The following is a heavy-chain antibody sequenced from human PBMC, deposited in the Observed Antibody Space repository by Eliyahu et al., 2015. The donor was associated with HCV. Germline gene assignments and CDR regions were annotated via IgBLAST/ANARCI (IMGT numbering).Heavy chain of an antibody. V-gene: IGHV3-7*01. J-gene: IGHJ6*02. CDR2: IKRDGSEK. CDR3: TSGEIDV. Sequence: EVQLVQYGGGLVQPGGSLRLSXAASGFMFSNSWMTWVRQAPGKGLEWVANIKRDGSEKYYVDSVKGRFTIFRDNAKNSLYLQMNSLRAEDTAVYYCTSGEIDVWGQGTTVTVSS. CDR1: GFMFSNSW. D-gene: IGHD7-27*01.